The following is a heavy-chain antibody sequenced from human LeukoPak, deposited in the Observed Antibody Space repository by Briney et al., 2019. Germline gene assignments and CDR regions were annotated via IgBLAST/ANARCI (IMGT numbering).Heavy chain of an antibody. D-gene: IGHD3-22*01. CDR1: SGPISSGGYY. CDR3: ARVTSTGYSETFDS. Sequence: PSETLSLTCTVSSGPISSGGYYWSWIRQHPGKGLEWIGYIYYSGSTYYNPSLKSRVTISVDTSKNQFSLKLSSVTAADTAVYYCARVTSTGYSETFDSWGQGTLVTVSS. J-gene: IGHJ4*02. CDR2: IYYSGST. V-gene: IGHV4-31*03.